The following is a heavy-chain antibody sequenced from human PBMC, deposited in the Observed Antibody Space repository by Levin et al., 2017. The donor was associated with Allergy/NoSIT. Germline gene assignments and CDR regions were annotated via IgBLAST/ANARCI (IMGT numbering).Heavy chain of an antibody. D-gene: IGHD5-18*01. CDR3: ARGHMHGDTLFDY. CDR2: INHSGST. V-gene: IGHV4-34*01. Sequence: SQTLSLTCAVYGGSFRGYYWSWIRQPPGKGLEWIGEINHSGSTNYNPSLKSRVTISVDTSKNQFSLKLSSVTAADTAVYYCARGHMHGDTLFDYWGQGTLVTVSS. CDR1: GGSFRGYY. J-gene: IGHJ4*02.